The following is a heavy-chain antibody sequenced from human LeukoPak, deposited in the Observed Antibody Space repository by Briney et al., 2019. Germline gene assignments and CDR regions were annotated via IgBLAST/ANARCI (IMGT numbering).Heavy chain of an antibody. Sequence: SETLSLTCAVYGGSFSGYYWSWIRQPPGKGLEWIGEINHSGSTNYNPSLKSRVTISVDTSKNQFSLKLSSVTAADTAVYYCARGRLYTAMVRGSRRFDPWGQGTLVTVSS. D-gene: IGHD5-18*01. CDR1: GGSFSGYY. V-gene: IGHV4-34*01. CDR2: INHSGST. CDR3: ARGRLYTAMVRGSRRFDP. J-gene: IGHJ5*02.